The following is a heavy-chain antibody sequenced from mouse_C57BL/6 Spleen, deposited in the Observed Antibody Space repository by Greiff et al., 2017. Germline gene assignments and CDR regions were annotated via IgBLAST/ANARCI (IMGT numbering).Heavy chain of an antibody. CDR3: ARSVDGSSFPWFAY. V-gene: IGHV1-50*01. D-gene: IGHD1-1*01. Sequence: VKLQQPGAELVKPGASVKLSCKASGYTFTSYWMQWVKQRPGQGLEWIGEIDPSDSYTNYNQKFKGKATLTVDTSSSTAYMQLSSLTSEDSAVYYCARSVDGSSFPWFAYWGQGTLVTVSA. J-gene: IGHJ3*01. CDR1: GYTFTSYW. CDR2: IDPSDSYT.